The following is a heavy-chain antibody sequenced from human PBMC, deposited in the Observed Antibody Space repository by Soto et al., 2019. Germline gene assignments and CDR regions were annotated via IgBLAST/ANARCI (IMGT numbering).Heavy chain of an antibody. Sequence: GGSLRLSCAASGFTFSSYSMNWVRQAPGKGLEWVSSISSSSSYIYYADSVKGRFTISRDNAKNSLYLQMNSLRAEDTAVYYCARDRITSWFDPWGQGTLVTVSS. CDR1: GFTFSSYS. CDR3: ARDRITSWFDP. CDR2: ISSSSSYI. V-gene: IGHV3-21*01. J-gene: IGHJ5*02. D-gene: IGHD3-10*01.